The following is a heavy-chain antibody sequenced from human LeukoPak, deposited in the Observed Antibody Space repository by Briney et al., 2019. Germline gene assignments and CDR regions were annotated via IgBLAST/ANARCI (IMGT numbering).Heavy chain of an antibody. Sequence: SETLSLTCTVSGGSISSYYWSWIRQPPGKGLEWIGYIYYSGSTNYNPSLKSRVTISVDTSKNQLSLKLSSVTAADTAVYYCARVQGGATTYWGQGTLVTVSS. J-gene: IGHJ4*02. V-gene: IGHV4-59*01. D-gene: IGHD1-26*01. CDR1: GGSISSYY. CDR3: ARVQGGATTY. CDR2: IYYSGST.